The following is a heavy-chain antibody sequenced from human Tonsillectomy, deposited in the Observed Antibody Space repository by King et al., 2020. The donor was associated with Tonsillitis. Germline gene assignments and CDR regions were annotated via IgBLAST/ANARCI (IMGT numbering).Heavy chain of an antibody. D-gene: IGHD2-15*01. CDR3: ARALGYCSGGDGS. CDR1: GFTFSSYA. CDR2: ISYDGSNK. V-gene: IGHV3-30*04. Sequence: VQLVESGGGVVQPGRSLRLSCAASGFTFSSYAMHWVRQAPGKGLEWVAVISYDGSNKYYADSVKGRFTISRDNSKNTLYLQMNSLRAEDTAVYYCARALGYCSGGDGSWGQGTLVPVS. J-gene: IGHJ5*02.